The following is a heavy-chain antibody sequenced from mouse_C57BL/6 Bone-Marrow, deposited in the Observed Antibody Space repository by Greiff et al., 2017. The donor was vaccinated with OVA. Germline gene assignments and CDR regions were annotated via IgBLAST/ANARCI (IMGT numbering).Heavy chain of an antibody. CDR2: IRNKANGYTT. CDR1: GFTFTDYY. CDR3: AREWPNWAYWYFDV. Sequence: EVKLEESGGGLVQPGGSLSLSCAASGFTFTDYYMSWVRQSPGKALEWLGFIRNKANGYTTEYSASVKGRFTISRDNSQSILYLQMNALRAEDRATYDGAREWPNWAYWYFDVWGTGTTVTVSS. J-gene: IGHJ1*03. D-gene: IGHD4-1*02. V-gene: IGHV7-3*01.